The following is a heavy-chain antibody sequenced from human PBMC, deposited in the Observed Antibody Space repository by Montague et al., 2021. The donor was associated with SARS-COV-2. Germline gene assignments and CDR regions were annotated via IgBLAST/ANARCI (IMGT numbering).Heavy chain of an antibody. CDR3: ARDDIVLQGVTKGMDV. D-gene: IGHD3-10*01. CDR2: MYYSGST. V-gene: IGHV4-39*07. Sequence: SETLSLTCTVSGGSISSSNYYWGWIRQPPGKGLEWIGNMYYSGSTYYNPSLKSRVTISIDTSKNQFSLKLGSVTAAGTAVYYCARDDIVLQGVTKGMDVWGQGTTVTVSS. J-gene: IGHJ6*02. CDR1: GGSISSSNYY.